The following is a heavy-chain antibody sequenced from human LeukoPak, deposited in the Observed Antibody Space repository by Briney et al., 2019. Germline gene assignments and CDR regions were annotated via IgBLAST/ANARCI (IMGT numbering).Heavy chain of an antibody. CDR2: IYYSGST. Sequence: TSETLSLTCAVSGGSISSYYWSWIRQPPGKGLEWIGYIYYSGSTNYNPSLKSRVTISVDTSKNQFSLKLSSVTAADTAVYYCAGGRYSYGEVDYWGQGTLVTVSS. J-gene: IGHJ4*02. D-gene: IGHD5-18*01. CDR1: GGSISSYY. V-gene: IGHV4-59*01. CDR3: AGGRYSYGEVDY.